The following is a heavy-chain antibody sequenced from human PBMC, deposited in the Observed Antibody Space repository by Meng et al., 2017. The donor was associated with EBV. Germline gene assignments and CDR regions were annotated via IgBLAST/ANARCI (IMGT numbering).Heavy chain of an antibody. CDR2: FLPILGAA. CDR3: ARDGIAVPGGSNWFDP. D-gene: IGHD6-19*01. V-gene: IGHV1-69*06. Sequence: QVQLVQSGAEVKKPGSSVKVSCKASGDIFTKLAFTWVRQVPGKGLEWMGGFLPILGAANYAKKFQGRLTISADKSTTTAFMELRSLRVDDTAVYFCARDGIAVPGGSNWFDPWGQGTLVTVSS. CDR1: GDIFTKLA. J-gene: IGHJ5*02.